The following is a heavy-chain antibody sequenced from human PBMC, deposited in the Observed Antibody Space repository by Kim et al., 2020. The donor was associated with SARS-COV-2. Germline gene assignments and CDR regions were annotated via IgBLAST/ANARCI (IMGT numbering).Heavy chain of an antibody. J-gene: IGHJ6*02. CDR1: GFTFSSYG. CDR2: ISYDGSNK. V-gene: IGHV3-30*18. D-gene: IGHD3-10*02. Sequence: GGSLRLSCAASGFTFSSYGMHWVRQAPGKGLEWVAVISYDGSNKYYADSVKGRFTISRDNSKNTLYLQMNSLRAEDTAVYYCAKSMLAGYYYYYGMDVWGQGTTVTVSS. CDR3: AKSMLAGYYYYYGMDV.